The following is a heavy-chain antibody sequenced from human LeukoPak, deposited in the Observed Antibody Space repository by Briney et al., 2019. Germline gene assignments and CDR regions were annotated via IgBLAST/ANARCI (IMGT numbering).Heavy chain of an antibody. Sequence: SETLSLTCTVSGGSISSGGYYWSWIRQHPGKGLEWIGYIYYSGSTYYNPSLKSRVTISVDTSKNQFSLKLSSVTAADTAVYYCARSDSSGYLLGNWGQGTLVTVSS. CDR2: IYYSGST. CDR3: ARSDSSGYLLGN. J-gene: IGHJ4*02. CDR1: GGSISSGGYY. V-gene: IGHV4-31*03. D-gene: IGHD3-22*01.